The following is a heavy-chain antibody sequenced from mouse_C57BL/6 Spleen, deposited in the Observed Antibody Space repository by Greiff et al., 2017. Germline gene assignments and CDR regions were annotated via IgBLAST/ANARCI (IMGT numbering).Heavy chain of an antibody. V-gene: IGHV5-9-1*02. CDR3: TRIYYDNDYFDY. CDR1: GFTFSSSA. D-gene: IGHD2-4*01. CDR2: ISSGGDYI. J-gene: IGHJ2*01. Sequence: EVQVVESGEGLVKPGGSLKLSCAASGFTFSSSAMSWVRQTPEKRLEWVAYISSGGDYIEYAATVQGRFPISRDNARNTLYLQMSSLKSEDTAMYYCTRIYYDNDYFDYGGQGTTLTVSS.